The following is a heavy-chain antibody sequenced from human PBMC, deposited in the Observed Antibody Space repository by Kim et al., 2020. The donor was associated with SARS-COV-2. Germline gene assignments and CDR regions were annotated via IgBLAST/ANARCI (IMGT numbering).Heavy chain of an antibody. J-gene: IGHJ4*02. CDR3: ARGTGGLAYY. CDR2: IRRNPSGGTT. V-gene: IGHV3-49*04. CDR1: GFTFGDHT. D-gene: IGHD3-16*01. Sequence: GGYLRLSCTASGFTFGDHTMSWVRQAPGKGLEWVGFIRRNPSGGTTEYDASVKGRFTISRDDSKSIAYLQMNGLKTEDTAVYYCARGTGGLAYYLGQGTLVTVSS.